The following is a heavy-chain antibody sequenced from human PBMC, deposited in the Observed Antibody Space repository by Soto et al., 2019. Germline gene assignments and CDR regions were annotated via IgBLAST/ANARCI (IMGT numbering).Heavy chain of an antibody. CDR2: IYYSGST. Sequence: QVQLQESGPGLVKPSQTLSLTCTVSGGSISSGGYYWSWIRQHPGKGLEWIGYIYYSGSTYYNPSLKSRVTKSVDTSKDQFSLKLSSVTAADTSVYYCARVGAGILSSYGMDVWGQGTTVTVSS. J-gene: IGHJ6*02. CDR3: ARVGAGILSSYGMDV. CDR1: GGSISSGGYY. D-gene: IGHD2-15*01. V-gene: IGHV4-31*03.